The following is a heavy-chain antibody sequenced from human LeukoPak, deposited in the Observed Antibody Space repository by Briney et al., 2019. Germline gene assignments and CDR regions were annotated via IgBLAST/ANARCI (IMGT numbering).Heavy chain of an antibody. D-gene: IGHD1-7*01. V-gene: IGHV3-11*06. CDR3: ARERPMGGTTPIDY. Sequence: GGSLRLSCATSGFTFSDYYMSWISQAPGKGLECVSYISSSSSYTNYADSVKGRFTISRDNAKNSLYLQMNNLRAEDTAVYYCARERPMGGTTPIDYWGQGTLVTVSS. CDR1: GFTFSDYY. J-gene: IGHJ4*02. CDR2: ISSSSSYT.